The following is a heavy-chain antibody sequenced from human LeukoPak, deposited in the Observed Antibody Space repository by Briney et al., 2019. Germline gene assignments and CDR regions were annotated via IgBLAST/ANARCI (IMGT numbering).Heavy chain of an antibody. CDR2: IYYSGSA. CDR3: ARAPPFDP. J-gene: IGHJ5*02. V-gene: IGHV4-39*07. Sequence: SETLSLTCTVSGGSISSSSYYWGWIRQPPGKGLEWIGSIYYSGSAYYNPSLKSRVTISVDTSKNQFSLKLSSVTAADTAVYYCARAPPFDPWGQGTLVTVSS. CDR1: GGSISSSSYY.